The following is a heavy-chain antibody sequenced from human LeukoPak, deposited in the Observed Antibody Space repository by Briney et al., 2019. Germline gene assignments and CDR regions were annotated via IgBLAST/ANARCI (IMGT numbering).Heavy chain of an antibody. CDR2: ISSSGSTI. J-gene: IGHJ5*02. D-gene: IGHD3-22*01. CDR3: ARDRRGVYYESSGYFSPFDP. Sequence: GGSLRLSCAASGFTFSDYYMSWIRQAPGKGLEWVSYISSSGSTIYYAGSVKGRFTISRDNAKNSLYLQMNSLRAEDTAVYYCARDRRGVYYESSGYFSPFDPWGQGTLVTVSS. CDR1: GFTFSDYY. V-gene: IGHV3-11*01.